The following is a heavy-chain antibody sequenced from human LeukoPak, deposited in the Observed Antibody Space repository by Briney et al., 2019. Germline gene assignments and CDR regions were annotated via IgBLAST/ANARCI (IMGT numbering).Heavy chain of an antibody. V-gene: IGHV3-23*01. CDR3: AKSMGELSPDDAFDI. CDR2: VSGSGVST. CDR1: AFTFSNYA. J-gene: IGHJ3*02. D-gene: IGHD3-16*01. Sequence: PGGSLRLSCAASAFTFSNYAMTWVRQGPGKGLEWVSGVSGSGVSTYYADSAKGRFTISRDNSKNTLYLQMNSLRAEDTAVYYCAKSMGELSPDDAFDIWGQGTMVTVSS.